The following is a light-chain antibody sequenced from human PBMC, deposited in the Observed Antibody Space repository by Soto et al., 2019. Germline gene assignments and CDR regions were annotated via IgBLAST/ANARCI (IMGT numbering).Light chain of an antibody. CDR3: NSYTNSNNFV. CDR2: EVI. V-gene: IGLV2-14*03. Sequence: QSVLTQPASVSGSPGQAITVSCSGTSSDIGAHNFVSWYQQHPGKAPKLIIYEVINRPSGVSDRFSGSKSGNTASLTISGLQSEDEADYYCNSYTNSNNFVFGSGTKVTVL. CDR1: SSDIGAHNF. J-gene: IGLJ1*01.